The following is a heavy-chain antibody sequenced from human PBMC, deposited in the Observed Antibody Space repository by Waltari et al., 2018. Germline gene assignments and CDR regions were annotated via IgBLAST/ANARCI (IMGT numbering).Heavy chain of an antibody. Sequence: EVQLVESGGGLVQPGGSLRLSCAASGFTFSSYEMNWVRQAPRKGRVWVSYICSSGSTIYYADSVKGRFTISRDNAKNSLYLQMNSLRAEDTAVYYCARAGIAYCGGDCFSDYWGQGTLVTVSS. V-gene: IGHV3-48*03. CDR3: ARAGIAYCGGDCFSDY. D-gene: IGHD2-21*02. CDR1: GFTFSSYE. CDR2: ICSSGSTI. J-gene: IGHJ4*02.